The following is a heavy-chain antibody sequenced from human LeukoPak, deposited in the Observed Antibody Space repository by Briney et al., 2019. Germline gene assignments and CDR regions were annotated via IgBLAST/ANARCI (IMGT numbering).Heavy chain of an antibody. V-gene: IGHV3-30*18. CDR1: GFTFSSYG. J-gene: IGHJ6*02. CDR2: ISYDGSNK. D-gene: IGHD1/OR15-1a*01. Sequence: GGSLRLSCAASGFTFSSYGMHWVRQAPGKGLEWVAVISYDGSNKYYADSVKGRFTISRDNSKNTLYLQMNSVRAEDTAVYYCAKNNPLSGLYYYYYGMDVWGQGTTVTVSS. CDR3: AKNNPLSGLYYYYYGMDV.